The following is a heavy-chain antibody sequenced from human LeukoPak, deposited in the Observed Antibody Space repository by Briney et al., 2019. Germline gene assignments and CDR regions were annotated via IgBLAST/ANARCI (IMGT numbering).Heavy chain of an antibody. CDR3: ARHRGDSGSYFASYYFDY. D-gene: IGHD1-26*01. J-gene: IGHJ4*02. V-gene: IGHV4-39*01. CDR1: GGSISSSSYY. CDR2: IYYSGST. Sequence: SETLSLTCTVSGGSISSSSYYWGWIRQPPGKGLEWIGTIYYSGSTDYNPSLKSRVTISVDTSKNQFSLKLSSVTAADTAVYYCARHRGDSGSYFASYYFDYWGQGTLVTVSS.